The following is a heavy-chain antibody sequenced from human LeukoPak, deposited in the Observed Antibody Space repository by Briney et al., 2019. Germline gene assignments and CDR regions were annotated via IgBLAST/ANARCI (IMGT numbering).Heavy chain of an antibody. CDR1: GGSLSSYY. J-gene: IGHJ6*03. CDR3: ARESPLARPYYYYIHV. V-gene: IGHV4-4*07. CDR2: IYTSGST. D-gene: IGHD6-13*01. Sequence: SETLSLTCTVSGGSLSSYYWSWIRQPAGKGLEWIGRIYTSGSTNYNPSLKGRITMSVDTSKNQISLKLSSVTAADTVVYYCARESPLARPYYYYIHVWGKGTTVTVSS.